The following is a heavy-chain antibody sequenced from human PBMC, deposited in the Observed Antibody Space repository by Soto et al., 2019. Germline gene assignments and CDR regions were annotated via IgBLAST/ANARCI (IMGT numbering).Heavy chain of an antibody. Sequence: GGSLRLSCAVSGFTFNKYAMHWVRQAPGRGLEWVALISDDGTNKYFLDSVKGRFSIYRDNSRNIVYLQMSRLTTEDTAVYYCAKDYLGNSKTFDVWGQGTLVTVSS. CDR3: AKDYLGNSKTFDV. CDR2: ISDDGTNK. V-gene: IGHV3-30*18. D-gene: IGHD2-2*01. J-gene: IGHJ3*01. CDR1: GFTFNKYA.